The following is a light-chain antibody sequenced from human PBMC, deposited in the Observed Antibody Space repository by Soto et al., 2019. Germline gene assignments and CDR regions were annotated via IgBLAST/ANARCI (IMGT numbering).Light chain of an antibody. CDR3: QQSYSTLFT. J-gene: IGKJ3*01. CDR1: QSISSY. V-gene: IGKV1-39*01. CDR2: AAS. Sequence: DIQMTQSPSSLSASVGDRVTITCRASQSISSYLNWYQQKPGKAPKLLIYAASSLQSEVPSRLSGSGSGTDFTLSISSLQPEDFATYYCQQSYSTLFTFGPGTKVDIK.